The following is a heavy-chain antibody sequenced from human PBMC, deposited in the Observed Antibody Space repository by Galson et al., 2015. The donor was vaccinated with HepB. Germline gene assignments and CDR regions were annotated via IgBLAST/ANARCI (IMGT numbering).Heavy chain of an antibody. CDR2: ISGSGGST. CDR1: GFTFSSYA. J-gene: IGHJ5*02. Sequence: SLRLSCAASGFTFSSYAMSWVRQAPGKGLEWVSAISGSGGSTYYADSVKGRFTISRDNSKNTLYLQMNSLRAEDTAVYYCAKSPVVVPAAFQSWGQGTLVTVSS. V-gene: IGHV3-23*01. D-gene: IGHD2-2*01. CDR3: AKSPVVVPAAFQS.